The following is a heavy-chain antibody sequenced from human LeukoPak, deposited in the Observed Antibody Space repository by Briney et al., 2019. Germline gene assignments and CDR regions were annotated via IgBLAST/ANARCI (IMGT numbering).Heavy chain of an antibody. CDR3: ARDKAKGGAAAGF. V-gene: IGHV1-2*06. J-gene: IGHJ4*02. CDR1: GYTFTGYY. Sequence: GASVKVSCKASGYTFTGYYMHWLRQAPGQGLEWMGRINPNSGGTNYAQKFQGRVTMTRDTSISTAYMELSRLRSDDTAVYYCARDKAKGGAAAGFWGQGTLVTVSS. D-gene: IGHD6-13*01. CDR2: INPNSGGT.